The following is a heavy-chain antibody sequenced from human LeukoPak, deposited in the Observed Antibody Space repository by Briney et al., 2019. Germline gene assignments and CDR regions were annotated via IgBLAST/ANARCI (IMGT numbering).Heavy chain of an antibody. D-gene: IGHD2-2*01. Sequence: PRRSLRLSCAASGFTFSSYAMHWVRQAPGKGLEWVAVISYDGSNKYYADSVKGRFTISRDNSKNTLYLQMNSLRAEDTAVYYCAKVRIVVVPAATFDYWGQGTLVTVSS. CDR3: AKVRIVVVPAATFDY. V-gene: IGHV3-30*01. CDR1: GFTFSSYA. J-gene: IGHJ4*02. CDR2: ISYDGSNK.